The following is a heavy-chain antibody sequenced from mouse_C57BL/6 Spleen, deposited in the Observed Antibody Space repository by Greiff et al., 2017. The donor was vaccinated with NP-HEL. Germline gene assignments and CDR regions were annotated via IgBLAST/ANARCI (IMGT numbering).Heavy chain of an antibody. J-gene: IGHJ2*01. D-gene: IGHD1-1*01. CDR1: GFTFSDYY. CDR2: INYYGSST. V-gene: IGHV5-16*01. Sequence: EVKLVESEGGLVQPGSSMKLSCTASGFTFSDYYMAWVRQVPEKGLEWVANINYYGSSTYYLDSLKIRFIISSEKAKNLLYLQMSSVKSEDTATYYCARAYYGSIYFDYWGQGTTLTVSS. CDR3: ARAYYGSIYFDY.